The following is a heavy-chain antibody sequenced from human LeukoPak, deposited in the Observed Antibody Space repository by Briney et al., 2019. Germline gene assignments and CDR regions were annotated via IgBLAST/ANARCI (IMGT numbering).Heavy chain of an antibody. J-gene: IGHJ3*02. V-gene: IGHV3-9*01. Sequence: GRSLRLSCAASGFTFDDYAMHWVRQAPGKGLEWVSGISWNSGSIGYADSVKGRFTISRDNAKNSLYLQMNSLRAEDTALYYCAKDIRGTAMVTDAFDIWGQGTMVTVSS. CDR1: GFTFDDYA. CDR2: ISWNSGSI. D-gene: IGHD5-18*01. CDR3: AKDIRGTAMVTDAFDI.